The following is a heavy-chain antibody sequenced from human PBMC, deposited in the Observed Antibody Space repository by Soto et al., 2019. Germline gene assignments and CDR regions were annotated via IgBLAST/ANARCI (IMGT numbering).Heavy chain of an antibody. J-gene: IGHJ4*02. V-gene: IGHV3-23*01. CDR3: AKGGQSYDY. Sequence: GGSLRLSCAASGFTFSTYAMSWVRQAPGKGLEWVSAISTSVGSTYYTDSVKGRFTISRDNSKNTLYLQMNSLRAEDTAVYYCAKGGQSYDYWGQGTLVTVSS. D-gene: IGHD3-10*01. CDR1: GFTFSTYA. CDR2: ISTSVGST.